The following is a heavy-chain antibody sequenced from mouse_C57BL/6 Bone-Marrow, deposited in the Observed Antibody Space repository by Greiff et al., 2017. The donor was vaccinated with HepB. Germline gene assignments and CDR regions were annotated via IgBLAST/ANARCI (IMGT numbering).Heavy chain of an antibody. Sequence: QVQLKESGPELVKPGASVKISCKASGYAFSSSWMNWVKQRPGKGLEWLGRIYPGDGDTNYNGKFKGKATLTADKSSSTAYMQLSSLTSEDSAVYFCARSLYCNYEGVDDYWGQGTTLTVSS. CDR3: ARSLYCNYEGVDDY. D-gene: IGHD2-1*01. CDR1: GYAFSSSW. V-gene: IGHV1-82*01. CDR2: IYPGDGDT. J-gene: IGHJ2*01.